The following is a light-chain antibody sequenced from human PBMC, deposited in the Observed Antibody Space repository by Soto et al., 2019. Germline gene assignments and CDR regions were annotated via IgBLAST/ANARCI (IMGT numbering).Light chain of an antibody. CDR1: QSVSRSY. J-gene: IGKJ2*02. CDR2: GAS. CDR3: QHLST. Sequence: EIVLTQSPGTLSLSPGERATLSCRASQSVSRSYLSWYQQKPGQTPRLLIYGASSRATGIPDRFSGSGSGTDFTRTISRLEPEDFAVYYCQHLSTFGQGTKLEIK. V-gene: IGKV3-20*01.